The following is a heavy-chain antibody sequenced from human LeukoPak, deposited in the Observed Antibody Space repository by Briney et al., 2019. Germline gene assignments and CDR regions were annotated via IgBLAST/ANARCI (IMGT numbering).Heavy chain of an antibody. CDR1: GYTFTAYY. CDR3: ATNSRTDFDY. Sequence: ASVKVSCKASGYTFTAYYMHWVRQAPGQGLEWMGRINPDSGVTNYAQKFQGRVTMTRDTSISTAYMELSGLRSDDTAVYYCATNSRTDFDYWGQGILVTVSS. D-gene: IGHD4-23*01. CDR2: INPDSGVT. J-gene: IGHJ4*02. V-gene: IGHV1-2*06.